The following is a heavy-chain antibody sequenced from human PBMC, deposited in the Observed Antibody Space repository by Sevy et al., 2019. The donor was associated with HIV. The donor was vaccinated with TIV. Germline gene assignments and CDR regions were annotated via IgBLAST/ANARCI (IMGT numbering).Heavy chain of an antibody. J-gene: IGHJ4*02. CDR1: GGSISSYF. V-gene: IGHV4-59*01. D-gene: IGHD1-1*01. CDR3: ARDATTRPRVLDY. Sequence: SETLSLTCSVSGGSISSYFWTWVRQSPGKGLEWIGNIYFTGNTDYSPSLQSRVTLSLDTSKSQFSLTLKSVTAADTAIYVCARDATTRPRVLDYWGQGTLVTVSS. CDR2: IYFTGNT.